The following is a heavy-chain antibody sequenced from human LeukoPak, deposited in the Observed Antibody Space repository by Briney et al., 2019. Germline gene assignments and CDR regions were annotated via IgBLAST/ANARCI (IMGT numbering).Heavy chain of an antibody. D-gene: IGHD3-10*01. CDR3: ARLAGSSGELGSGEFDY. CDR2: IYHSGST. J-gene: IGHJ4*02. V-gene: IGHV4-38-2*01. CDR1: GYSISSGYY. Sequence: PSETLSLTCAVSGYSISSGYYWGWIRQPPGKGLEWIGSIYHSGSTYYNPSLKSRVTISVDTSKNQFSLKLSSVTAADTAVYYCARLAGSSGELGSGEFDYWGQGTLVTVSS.